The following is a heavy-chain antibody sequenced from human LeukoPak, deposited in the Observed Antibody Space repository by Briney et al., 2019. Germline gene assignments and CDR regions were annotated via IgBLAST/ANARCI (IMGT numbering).Heavy chain of an antibody. D-gene: IGHD3-22*01. CDR3: AKDRSYYDSSGYYDY. CDR2: ISYDGSNK. Sequence: PGGSLRLSCAASGFTFSSYGVHWVRQAPGKGLEWVAVISYDGSNKYYADSVKGRFTISRDNSKNTLYLQMNSLRAEDTAVYYCAKDRSYYDSSGYYDYWGQGTLVTVSS. J-gene: IGHJ4*02. V-gene: IGHV3-30*18. CDR1: GFTFSSYG.